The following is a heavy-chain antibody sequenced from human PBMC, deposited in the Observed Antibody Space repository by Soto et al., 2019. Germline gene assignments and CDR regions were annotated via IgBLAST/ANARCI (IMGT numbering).Heavy chain of an antibody. CDR3: AKDLRGGDRHDAFDI. CDR1: GFTFSSYA. Sequence: GGSLRLSCAASGFTFSSYAMSWVRQAPGKGLEWVSAISGSGGSTYYADSVKGRFTISRDNSKNTLYLQMNSLRAEDTDVYYCAKDLRGGDRHDAFDIWGQGTMVTVSS. CDR2: ISGSGGST. V-gene: IGHV3-23*01. J-gene: IGHJ3*02. D-gene: IGHD2-21*02.